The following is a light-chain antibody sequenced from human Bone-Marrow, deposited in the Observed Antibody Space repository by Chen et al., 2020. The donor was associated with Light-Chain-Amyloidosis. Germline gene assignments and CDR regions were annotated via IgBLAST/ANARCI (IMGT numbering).Light chain of an antibody. CDR3: SSFTSSTTVV. J-gene: IGLJ2*01. CDR2: DVS. CDR1: SSDVGGYKF. Sequence: QSALTQPASVSGSPGQSITISCTGTSSDVGGYKFFSWYQQHPGKAPKVVIFDVSNRPSGVSDRFSGSKSGNTASLTISGLQAEDEADYYCSSFTSSTTVVFGGGTKVTVL. V-gene: IGLV2-14*03.